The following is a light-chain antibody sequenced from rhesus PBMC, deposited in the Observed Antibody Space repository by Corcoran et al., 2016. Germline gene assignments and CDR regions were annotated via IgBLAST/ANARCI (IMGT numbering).Light chain of an antibody. Sequence: DIQMTQSPSSLSASVGDRVTIACRASQGINSWLAWYQQKPGKAPKLLIYKASSLQSGVPSRFSGSGSGTDFTLNISRLQAEDFATYYWQQYNSVPPTCGQGTKVEIK. CDR1: QGINSW. V-gene: IGKV1-21*01. CDR2: KAS. J-gene: IGKJ1*01. CDR3: QQYNSVPPT.